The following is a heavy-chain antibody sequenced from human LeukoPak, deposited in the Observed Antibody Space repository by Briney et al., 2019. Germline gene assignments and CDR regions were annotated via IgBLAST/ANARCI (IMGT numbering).Heavy chain of an antibody. D-gene: IGHD3-3*01. J-gene: IGHJ5*02. CDR2: IYTSGST. Sequence: PSETLSLTCTVSGGSISSGSYYWSWIRQPAGKGLEWIGRIYTSGSTNYNPSLKSRVTISVDTSKNQFSLKLSSVTAADTAVYYCASTYYDFWSGSDNWFDPWGQGTLVTVSS. CDR1: GGSISSGSYY. CDR3: ASTYYDFWSGSDNWFDP. V-gene: IGHV4-61*02.